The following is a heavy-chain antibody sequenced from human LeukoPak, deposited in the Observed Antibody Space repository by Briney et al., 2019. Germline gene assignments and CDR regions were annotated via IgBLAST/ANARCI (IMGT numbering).Heavy chain of an antibody. CDR2: IKEDGSQK. D-gene: IGHD3-22*01. J-gene: IGHJ4*02. CDR1: GFTFSNNW. V-gene: IGHV3-7*01. CDR3: ASGWSLRY. Sequence: GGSLRLSCAASGFTFSNNWMSWVRQAPGKGLEWVANIKEDGSQKDYVDSVKGRFTISRDNAKNSLYLQMNSLRDDDTAVYYCASGWSLRYWGQGTLVTVSS.